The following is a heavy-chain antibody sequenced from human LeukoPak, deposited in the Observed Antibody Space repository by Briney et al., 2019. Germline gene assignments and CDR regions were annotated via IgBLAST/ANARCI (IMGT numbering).Heavy chain of an antibody. V-gene: IGHV3-13*01. CDR2: IGTAGDT. J-gene: IGHJ4*02. D-gene: IGHD6-13*01. CDR1: GFTFSSYD. Sequence: GGSLRFSCAASGFTFSSYDMHWVSQATGKGLEWVSAIGTAGDTYYPGSVKGRFTISRENAKNSLYLQMNSLRAGDTAVYYCARVDGYSSSWSYDYWGQGTLVTDSS. CDR3: ARVDGYSSSWSYDY.